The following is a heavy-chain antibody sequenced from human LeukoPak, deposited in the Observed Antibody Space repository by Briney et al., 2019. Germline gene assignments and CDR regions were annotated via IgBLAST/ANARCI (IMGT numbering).Heavy chain of an antibody. J-gene: IGHJ4*02. Sequence: ASVKVSCKASGYTFTSYYMHWVRQAPGQGLEWMGWINPKSGGTNEAQKFHDRVTMTRDTSIRTAYMEVSRLRSDHTAVYYCARSPDILTGENFDYWGQGTLVTVSS. CDR3: ARSPDILTGENFDY. V-gene: IGHV1-2*02. CDR1: GYTFTSYY. CDR2: INPKSGGT. D-gene: IGHD3-9*01.